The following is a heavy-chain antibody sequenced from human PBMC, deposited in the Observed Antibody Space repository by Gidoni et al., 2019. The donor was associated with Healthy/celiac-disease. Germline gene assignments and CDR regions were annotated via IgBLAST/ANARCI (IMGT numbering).Heavy chain of an antibody. CDR1: GFTFSSYA. V-gene: IGHV3-23*01. Sequence: EVQLLESGGGLVQPGGSLRLSCAASGFTFSSYAMRWVRQAPGKGLEWVSAISGSGGSTYYADSVKGRFTISRDNSKNTLYLQMNSLRAEDTAVYYCAKDKVGRGYSGYDPPGLDYWGQGTLVTVSS. CDR2: ISGSGGST. CDR3: AKDKVGRGYSGYDPPGLDY. J-gene: IGHJ4*02. D-gene: IGHD5-12*01.